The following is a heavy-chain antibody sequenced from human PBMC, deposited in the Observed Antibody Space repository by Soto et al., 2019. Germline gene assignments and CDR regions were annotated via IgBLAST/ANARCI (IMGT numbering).Heavy chain of an antibody. J-gene: IGHJ4*02. CDR2: IGGSGGNR. V-gene: IGHV3-23*01. CDR1: GFTFNAYA. D-gene: IGHD4-4*01. CDR3: AIVASDYINSCDH. Sequence: DVQLLESGGGLVQPGGSLRLSCAASGFTFNAYAMTWVRQAPGKGLEWVSAIGGSGGNRYYAGSGSGRFTISRDNAKDTVDLQMNSLRVEDTAVYYCAIVASDYINSCDHWGQGILVSVAS.